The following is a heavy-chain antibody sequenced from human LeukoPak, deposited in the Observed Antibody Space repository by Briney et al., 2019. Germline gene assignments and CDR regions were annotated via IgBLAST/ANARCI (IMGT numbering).Heavy chain of an antibody. Sequence: PSETLSLTCAVYGGSFSGYYWSSIRQPPGKGLEWIGEINHSGSTNYNPSLKSRVTISVDPSKNQFSLKLSSVTTAETAVYYCARGGKYSYGCDYWGQGTLVTVSS. V-gene: IGHV4-34*01. D-gene: IGHD5-18*01. CDR2: INHSGST. J-gene: IGHJ4*02. CDR3: ARGGKYSYGCDY. CDR1: GGSFSGYY.